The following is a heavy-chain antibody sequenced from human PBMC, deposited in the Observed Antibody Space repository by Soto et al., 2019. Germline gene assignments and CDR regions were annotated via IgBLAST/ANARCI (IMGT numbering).Heavy chain of an antibody. J-gene: IGHJ6*02. CDR3: AREALAILWFGEANYYGMDV. V-gene: IGHV4-30-2*01. CDR2: IYHSGST. D-gene: IGHD3-10*01. CDR1: GSSISSGGYS. Sequence: LSLACAVSGSSISSGGYSWSWIRQPPGKGLEWIGYIYHSGSTYYNPSLKSRVTISVDRSKNQFSLKLSSVTAADTAVYYCAREALAILWFGEANYYGMDVLGQGTTVTVSS.